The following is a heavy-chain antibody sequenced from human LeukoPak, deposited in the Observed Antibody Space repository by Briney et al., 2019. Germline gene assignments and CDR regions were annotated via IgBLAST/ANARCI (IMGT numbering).Heavy chain of an antibody. D-gene: IGHD2-8*01. CDR1: GFTVSNNY. CDR2: IYSGGST. Sequence: GGSLRLSCAASGFTVSNNYMSWVRQAPGKGLEWVSVIYSGGSTSYADSVRGQFTISRDNSKNTVYHQMNSRRAEDTAVYYCARDPRLRGLDDTFDIWGQGTMVTVSS. V-gene: IGHV3-53*01. J-gene: IGHJ3*02. CDR3: ARDPRLRGLDDTFDI.